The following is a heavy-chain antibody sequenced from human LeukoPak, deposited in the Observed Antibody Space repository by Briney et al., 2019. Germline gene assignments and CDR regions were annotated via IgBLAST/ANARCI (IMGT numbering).Heavy chain of an antibody. CDR2: ISYDGSNK. V-gene: IGHV3-30-3*01. CDR1: GFTFSSYA. D-gene: IGHD2-15*01. Sequence: GSLRLSCAASGFTFSSYAMHWVRQAPGKGLEWVAVISYDGSNKYYADSVKGRFTISRDNAKNSLYLQMNSLRAEDMALYYCAKEGGGSTPFWYFDLWGRGTLVTVSS. J-gene: IGHJ2*01. CDR3: AKEGGGSTPFWYFDL.